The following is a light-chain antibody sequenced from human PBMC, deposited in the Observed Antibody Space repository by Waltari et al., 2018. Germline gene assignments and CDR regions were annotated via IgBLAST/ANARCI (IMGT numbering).Light chain of an antibody. CDR1: RSDVCSYNR. J-gene: IGLJ2*01. CDR2: EVS. CDR3: SSYTSSSMVV. V-gene: IGLV2-18*02. Sequence: QSALTQPPSVSGSPGQSVTISCTGTRSDVCSYNRVSWYQQPPGTAPKLLIYEVSNRLSGVPVRCSGSKSGNTASLTISGLQSEDEADYYCSSYTSSSMVVFGGGTKLTVL.